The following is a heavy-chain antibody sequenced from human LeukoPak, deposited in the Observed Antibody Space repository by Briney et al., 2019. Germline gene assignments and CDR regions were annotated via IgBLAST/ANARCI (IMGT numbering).Heavy chain of an antibody. J-gene: IGHJ3*02. V-gene: IGHV5-51*01. CDR2: IYPGDSDT. D-gene: IGHD2-2*02. CDR3: ARHRDCSSTSCYTPNDAFDI. CDR1: GYSFTSYW. Sequence: GESLKISCKASGYSFTSYWIGWVRQMPGQGLEWMGSIYPGDSDTRYSPSFQGQVTISADKSMSTAYLQWSSLKASDTAMYYCARHRDCSSTSCYTPNDAFDIWGQGTMVTVSS.